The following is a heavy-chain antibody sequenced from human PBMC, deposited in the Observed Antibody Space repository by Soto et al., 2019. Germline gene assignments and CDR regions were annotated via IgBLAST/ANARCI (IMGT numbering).Heavy chain of an antibody. J-gene: IGHJ6*02. CDR1: GFTFSSYA. D-gene: IGHD2-15*01. CDR2: ISYDGNNK. Sequence: QVPLVESGGGVVQPGRSLRLSCAASGFTFSSYAMYWVRQAPGKGLERVAVISYDGNNKYYADSVKGRFTISRDNSKNPLYLQMNSLRAEDTAVYYCARAGCDGGSCYTLVGLRYGMDVWGQGTTVTVSS. V-gene: IGHV3-30-3*01. CDR3: ARAGCDGGSCYTLVGLRYGMDV.